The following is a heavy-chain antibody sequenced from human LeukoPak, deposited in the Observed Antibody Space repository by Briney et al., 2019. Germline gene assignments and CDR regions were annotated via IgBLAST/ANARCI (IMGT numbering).Heavy chain of an antibody. V-gene: IGHV3-74*01. Sequence: GGSPRLSCSASGFTFSRHWMQWVRQSPGKGLMWVSRISGDGSITGYADSVKGRFTISRDNAKNTLFLQMNSLRLEDTAVYYCAREEAAAADYWGQGTLVTVSS. CDR2: ISGDGSIT. CDR3: AREEAAAADY. CDR1: GFTFSRHW. J-gene: IGHJ4*02. D-gene: IGHD6-13*01.